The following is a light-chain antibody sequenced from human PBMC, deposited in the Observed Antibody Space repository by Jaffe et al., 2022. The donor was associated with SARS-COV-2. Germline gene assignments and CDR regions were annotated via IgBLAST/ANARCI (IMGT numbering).Light chain of an antibody. CDR3: QQSYSTPT. CDR1: QSISDY. V-gene: IGKV1-39*01. J-gene: IGKJ1*01. CDR2: TAS. Sequence: DIQMTQSPSSLSASIGDRVTITCRASQSISDYLNWYQQKPGKAPKLLINTASSLQSWVPSRFSGSGSGTDFTLTISSLQPEDFATYYCQQSYSTPTFGQGTKVEIK.